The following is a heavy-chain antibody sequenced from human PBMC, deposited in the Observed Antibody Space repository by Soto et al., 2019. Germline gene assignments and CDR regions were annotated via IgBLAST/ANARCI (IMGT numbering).Heavy chain of an antibody. V-gene: IGHV4-34*01. D-gene: IGHD7-27*01. CDR1: GGSFSGYF. Sequence: QVQLQQWGAGLLKPSETLSLTCAVYGGSFSGYFWNWIRQPPGKGLEWIGEISHSGSTNYNPSLKSRVTISLDTSKNQFSRKLSSVTAADTAVYYCARGWGRIFDYWGQGTLVTVSS. J-gene: IGHJ4*02. CDR2: ISHSGST. CDR3: ARGWGRIFDY.